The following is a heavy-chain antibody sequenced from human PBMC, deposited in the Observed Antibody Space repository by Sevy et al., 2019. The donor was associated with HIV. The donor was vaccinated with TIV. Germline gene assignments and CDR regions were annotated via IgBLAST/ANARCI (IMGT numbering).Heavy chain of an antibody. CDR2: IYYNGHI. CDR3: AGENAWGRGYS. CDR1: GGSITSLY. J-gene: IGHJ4*02. V-gene: IGHV4-59*08. Sequence: SETLSLTCTVSGGSITSLYWNWIRQPPGKGLEWIANIYYNGHINYNPSLKSRVTLSLDTSKNQFSLRLSSVTAADTAMYYCAGENAWGRGYSSGQGTQVTVSS. D-gene: IGHD1-26*01.